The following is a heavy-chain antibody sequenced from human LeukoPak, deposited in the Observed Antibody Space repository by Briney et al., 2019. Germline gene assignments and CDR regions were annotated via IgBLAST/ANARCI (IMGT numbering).Heavy chain of an antibody. CDR3: AKSADDYDILTGYDY. CDR1: GFTFSSYA. D-gene: IGHD3-9*01. V-gene: IGHV3-23*01. J-gene: IGHJ4*02. CDR2: ISGSGGST. Sequence: GGSLRLSCAASGFTFSSYAMSWVRQAPGKGLEWVSAISGSGGSTYYADSVKGRFTISRNNSKNTLYLQMNSLRAEDTAVYYCAKSADDYDILTGYDYWGQGTLVTVSS.